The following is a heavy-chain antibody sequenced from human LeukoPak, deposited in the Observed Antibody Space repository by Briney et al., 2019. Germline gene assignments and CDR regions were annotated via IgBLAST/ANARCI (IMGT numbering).Heavy chain of an antibody. CDR1: GASVSSDSYY. CDR3: ARSHYDYVWGSPDY. V-gene: IGHV4-39*01. Sequence: SETLSLTCTVSGASVSSDSYYWVWIRQPPGKRLEWIGSIYYSGSTYYNPSLKSRVTISVDTSKNQFPLKLSSVTAADTAVYSCARSHYDYVWGSPDYWGQGTLVTVSS. J-gene: IGHJ4*02. CDR2: IYYSGST. D-gene: IGHD3-16*01.